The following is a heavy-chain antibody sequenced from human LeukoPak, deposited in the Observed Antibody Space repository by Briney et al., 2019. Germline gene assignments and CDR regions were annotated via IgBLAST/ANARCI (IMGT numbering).Heavy chain of an antibody. CDR3: ARGPKGEEAADL. CDR2: IIPIFNTT. J-gene: IGHJ4*02. V-gene: IGHV1-69*13. D-gene: IGHD6-13*01. Sequence: ASVKVSCKASGGTFNRNTISWVRQAPGQGLEWMGGIIPIFNTTNYAQKFQGRVTITADESTNTAYMELSSLRSEDTAVYYCARGPKGEEAADLWGQGTLVTVSS. CDR1: GGTFNRNT.